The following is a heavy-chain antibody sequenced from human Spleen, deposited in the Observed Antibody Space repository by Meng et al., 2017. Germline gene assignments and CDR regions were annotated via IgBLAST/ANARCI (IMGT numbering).Heavy chain of an antibody. V-gene: IGHV4-34*12. J-gene: IGHJ5*02. Sequence: QVQLQQWGAGLLKPSETLSLTCAVNGGSLSGAYWNWIRQPPGKGLEWIGEIIHGGSPSYNPSLKSRVTISIDTSKNQLSLMLSSVTAADTAVYHCARLYYDSSGYYWFDPWGQGTLVTVSS. D-gene: IGHD3-22*01. CDR3: ARLYYDSSGYYWFDP. CDR2: IIHGGSP. CDR1: GGSLSGAY.